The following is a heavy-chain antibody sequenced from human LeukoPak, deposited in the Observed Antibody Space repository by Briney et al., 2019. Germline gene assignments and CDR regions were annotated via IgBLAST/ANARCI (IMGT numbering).Heavy chain of an antibody. V-gene: IGHV3-53*01. CDR3: ARVKGEGSSDV. D-gene: IGHD3-16*01. Sequence: PGGSLRLSCAASGXTVSNSYMTWVRQAPGKGLEWVSVVYSGENTYYADSVTGRFTISRDKSKNTLYLQMNSLRAEDTALYYCARVKGEGSSDVWGQGTTVTVSS. CDR2: VYSGENT. J-gene: IGHJ6*02. CDR1: GXTVSNSY.